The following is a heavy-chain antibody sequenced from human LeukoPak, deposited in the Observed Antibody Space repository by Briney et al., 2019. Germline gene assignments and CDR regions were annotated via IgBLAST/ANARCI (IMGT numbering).Heavy chain of an antibody. J-gene: IGHJ3*02. V-gene: IGHV3-30-3*01. CDR2: ISYDGSNK. D-gene: IGHD3-9*01. CDR3: ASDPYYDILTGPDAFDI. CDR1: GFTFSSYA. Sequence: PGRSLRLSCAASGFTFSSYAMHWVRQAPGKGLEWVAVISYDGSNKYYADSVKGRFTISRDNSKNTLYLQMNSLRAEDTAVYYCASDPYYDILTGPDAFDIWGQGTMVTVSS.